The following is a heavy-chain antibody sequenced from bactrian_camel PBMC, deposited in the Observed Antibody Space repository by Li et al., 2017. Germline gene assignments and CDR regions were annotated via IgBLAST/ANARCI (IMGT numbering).Heavy chain of an antibody. Sequence: HVQLVESGGGSVQAGGSLRLSCAVSGLRSNDNCMGWFRQAPGKEREGVATIHVGGSATYYADSVKGRFSISQDNAKNTLYLQINSLKPEDTAMYYCAADCSGGPCYRDEWERFSYWGQGTQVTVS. V-gene: IGHV3S54*01. CDR1: GLRSNDNC. CDR2: IHVGGSAT. CDR3: AADCSGGPCYRDEWERFSY. D-gene: IGHD2*01. J-gene: IGHJ6*01.